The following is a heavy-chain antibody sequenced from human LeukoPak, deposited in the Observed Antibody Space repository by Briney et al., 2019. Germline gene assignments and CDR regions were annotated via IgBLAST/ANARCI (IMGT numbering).Heavy chain of an antibody. D-gene: IGHD4-11*01. CDR1: GFTVSSYY. V-gene: IGHV3-66*01. J-gene: IGHJ6*02. CDR2: IYSGGST. Sequence: GGSLRLSCAASGFTVSSYYMTWVRQAPGKGVEWVSVIYSGGSTYYADSVKGRVAISRDNSKNTVFLQMNSVRAEDTAVYYCARSYSNHLFGMDVWGQGTTVTVSS. CDR3: ARSYSNHLFGMDV.